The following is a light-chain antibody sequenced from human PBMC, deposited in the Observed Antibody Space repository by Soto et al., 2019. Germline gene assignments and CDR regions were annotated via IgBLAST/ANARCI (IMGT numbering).Light chain of an antibody. CDR1: RSDVGDYNY. V-gene: IGLV2-8*01. Sequence: QSVLTQPPSASGTPGQSVTIPCTGTRSDVGDYNYVSWYQQHPGKAPKLMIYEVSRRPSGVPDRFSGSKSGNTASLTVSGLQAEDEADYYCSSNAGSNNLVFGGGTKLTVL. CDR3: SSNAGSNNLV. J-gene: IGLJ2*01. CDR2: EVS.